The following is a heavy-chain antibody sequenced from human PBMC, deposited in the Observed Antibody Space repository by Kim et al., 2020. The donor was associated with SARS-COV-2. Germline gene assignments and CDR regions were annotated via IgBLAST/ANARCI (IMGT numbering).Heavy chain of an antibody. V-gene: IGHV3-73*01. CDR3: TRVNPIAGGWYDAFDI. CDR2: IRSKANSYAT. J-gene: IGHJ3*02. D-gene: IGHD6-19*01. CDR1: GFTFSGST. Sequence: GGSLRLSCAASGFTFSGSTMLWVRQASGKGLEWVGRIRSKANSYATAYAASVKNRFTISRDDSKNTAYLQMNSLKTEDTAVYYCTRVNPIAGGWYDAFDIWGQGTMVTVSS.